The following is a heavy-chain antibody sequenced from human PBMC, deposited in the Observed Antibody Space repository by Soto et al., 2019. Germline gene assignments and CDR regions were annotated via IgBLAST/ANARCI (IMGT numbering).Heavy chain of an antibody. CDR3: ARGGGYGGNSYVYY. CDR1: GGSISSSSYY. J-gene: IGHJ4*02. CDR2: IYYSGST. Sequence: SETLSLTCTVSGGSISSSSYYWGWIRQPPGKGLEWIGSIYYSGSTYYNPSLKSRVTISVDTSKNQFSLKLSSVTAADTAVYYCARGGGYGGNSYVYYWGQGTLVTVSS. D-gene: IGHD2-21*02. V-gene: IGHV4-39*07.